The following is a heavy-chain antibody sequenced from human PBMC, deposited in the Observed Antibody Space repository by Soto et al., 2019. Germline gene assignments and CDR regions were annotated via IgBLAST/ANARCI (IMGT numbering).Heavy chain of an antibody. CDR3: ATGDSGSFSGFDY. J-gene: IGHJ4*02. Sequence: SVKVSCKASGGTFSSYAISWVRQAPGQGLEWMGGIIPIFGTANYAQKFQGRVTMTEDKSTGTAYMELSSLRSEDTAVYYCATGDSGSFSGFDYWGQGTLVTVSS. CDR2: IIPIFGTA. CDR1: GGTFSSYA. V-gene: IGHV1-69*06. D-gene: IGHD1-26*01.